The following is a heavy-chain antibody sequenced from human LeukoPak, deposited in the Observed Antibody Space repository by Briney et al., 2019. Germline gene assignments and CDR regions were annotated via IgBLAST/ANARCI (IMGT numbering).Heavy chain of an antibody. CDR1: GFTFSSYS. CDR3: ARDSRAVGDAFDI. J-gene: IGHJ3*02. D-gene: IGHD3-16*01. Sequence: GGSLRLSCAASGFTFSSYSMNWVRQAPGKGLEWVSYISSSPSTIYYADSVKGRFTISRDNAKNSLHLQMNSLRVEDTAVYYCARDSRAVGDAFDIWGQGTMVTVSS. CDR2: ISSSPSTI. V-gene: IGHV3-48*04.